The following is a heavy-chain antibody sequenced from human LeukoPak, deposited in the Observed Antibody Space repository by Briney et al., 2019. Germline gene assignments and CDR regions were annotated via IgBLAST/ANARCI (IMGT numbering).Heavy chain of an antibody. Sequence: SETLSLTCTVSGGSISSYYWSWIRQPAGKGLEWXXRIYTSGSTNYNPSLKSRVTMSVDTSKNQFSLKLSSVTAADTAVYYCARTPMVRSANWGYGMDVWGQGTTVTVSS. V-gene: IGHV4-4*07. CDR1: GGSISSYY. CDR2: IYTSGST. J-gene: IGHJ6*02. D-gene: IGHD3-10*01. CDR3: ARTPMVRSANWGYGMDV.